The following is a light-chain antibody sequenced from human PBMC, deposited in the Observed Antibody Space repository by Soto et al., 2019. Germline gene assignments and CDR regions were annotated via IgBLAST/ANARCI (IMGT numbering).Light chain of an antibody. CDR3: QQYNSYSRT. J-gene: IGKJ1*01. CDR2: DAS. V-gene: IGKV1-5*01. CDR1: QSISSW. Sequence: DIQMTQSPSTLSASVGDRVTLTCRASQSISSWLAWYQQKPGKAPKLLIYDASSLESGVPSRFSGSGSGTDFTLTISSLQPDDFATYYCQQYNSYSRTFGQGTKVGIK.